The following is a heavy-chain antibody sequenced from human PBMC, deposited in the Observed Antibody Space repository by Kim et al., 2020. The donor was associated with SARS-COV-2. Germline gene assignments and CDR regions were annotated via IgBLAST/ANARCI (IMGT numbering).Heavy chain of an antibody. V-gene: IGHV1-2*02. CDR1: GYTFSEYY. Sequence: ASVKVSCTASGYTFSEYYIHWVRQAPGEGLEWMGWIYPGDGGTGYAQKLEGRVTITSDRSINTAYMELNGLQSDDTAVYYCVRDPKAEDVDFDYWGQGTLVSVSS. J-gene: IGHJ4*02. CDR3: VRDPKAEDVDFDY. D-gene: IGHD2-15*01. CDR2: IYPGDGGT.